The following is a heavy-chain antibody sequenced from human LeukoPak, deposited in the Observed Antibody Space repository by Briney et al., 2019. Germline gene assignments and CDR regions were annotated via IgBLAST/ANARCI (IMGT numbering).Heavy chain of an antibody. Sequence: PSETLSLTCTVSGGSISSSSYYWDWIRQPPVKGLEWIGSIYYSGSTYYNPSLKSRVTISVDTSKNQFSLKLSSVTAADTAVYYCARGNMITFGGVIVFDYWGQGTLVTVSS. CDR1: GGSISSSSYY. D-gene: IGHD3-16*02. CDR3: ARGNMITFGGVIVFDY. J-gene: IGHJ4*02. V-gene: IGHV4-39*07. CDR2: IYYSGST.